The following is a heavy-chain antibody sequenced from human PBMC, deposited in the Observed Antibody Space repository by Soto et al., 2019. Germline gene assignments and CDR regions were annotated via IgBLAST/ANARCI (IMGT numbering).Heavy chain of an antibody. CDR1: GFAFSNHE. V-gene: IGHV3-48*03. Sequence: GGSLRLSCAASGFAFSNHEMYWVRQAPGKGLEWGSYISSSDSPIYYADSVKGRFTISRDNAKNSLYLQINSRRAEDIAIYFCARAPVVVTDVQAGYVDYWGEGIMVTVFS. CDR3: ARAPVVVTDVQAGYVDY. CDR2: ISSSDSPI. J-gene: IGHJ4*02. D-gene: IGHD2-21*02.